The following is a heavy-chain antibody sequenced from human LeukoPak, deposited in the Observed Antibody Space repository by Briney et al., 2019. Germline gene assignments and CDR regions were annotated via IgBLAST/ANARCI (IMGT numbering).Heavy chain of an antibody. J-gene: IGHJ6*04. CDR2: ISSSGSTI. CDR3: AKSTRAVMATMDV. D-gene: IGHD5-12*01. V-gene: IGHV3-48*03. Sequence: GGSLRLSCAASGFTFSSYEMNWVRQAPGKGLEWVSYISSSGSTIYYADSVKGRFTISRDNAKNSLFLQMNSLRAEDTAVYFCAKSTRAVMATMDVWGKGTTVTVSS. CDR1: GFTFSSYE.